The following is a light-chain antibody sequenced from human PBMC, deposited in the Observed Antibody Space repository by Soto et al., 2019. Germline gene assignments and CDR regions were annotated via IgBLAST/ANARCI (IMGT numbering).Light chain of an antibody. CDR3: QQRSNWQYT. CDR2: DTS. V-gene: IGKV3-11*01. J-gene: IGKJ2*01. CDR1: QSVSSY. Sequence: EFVLTQSPATLSLSPGERATLSCRASQSVSSYSAWYQQKPGQAPRLLIYDTSNRATGIPARFRGSGSGTDFTLTISGLEPEDFAVYYCQQRSNWQYTFGLGTRLEIK.